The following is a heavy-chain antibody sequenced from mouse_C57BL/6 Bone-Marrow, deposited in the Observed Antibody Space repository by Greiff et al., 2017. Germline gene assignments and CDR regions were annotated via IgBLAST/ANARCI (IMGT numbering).Heavy chain of an antibody. D-gene: IGHD2-3*01. CDR2: IHPNSGST. V-gene: IGHV1-64*01. CDR1: GYTFTSYW. J-gene: IGHJ4*01. CDR3: AREDGYYIYYYAMDY. Sequence: VQLQQPGAELVKPGASVKLSCKASGYTFTSYWMHWVKQRPGQGLEWIGMIHPNSGSTNYNEKFKSKATLTVDKSSSTAYMQLRSLTSEDSAVYYCAREDGYYIYYYAMDYWGQGTSVTVSS.